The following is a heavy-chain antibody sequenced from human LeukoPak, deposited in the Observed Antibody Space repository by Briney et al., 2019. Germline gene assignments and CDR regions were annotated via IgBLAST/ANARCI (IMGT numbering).Heavy chain of an antibody. CDR3: AKDPHYDLWNGYWPSSHYYMDV. CDR2: VSGYNGKT. Sequence: ASVKVSCKASGYNFRNYGITWVRQAPGQGLEWMGWVSGYNGKTTYAKNIQGRVTMTTDTSTTTAFMELRNLRSDDTAVYYCAKDPHYDLWNGYWPSSHYYMDVWGKGTTVTVSS. D-gene: IGHD3/OR15-3a*01. V-gene: IGHV1-18*01. J-gene: IGHJ6*03. CDR1: GYNFRNYG.